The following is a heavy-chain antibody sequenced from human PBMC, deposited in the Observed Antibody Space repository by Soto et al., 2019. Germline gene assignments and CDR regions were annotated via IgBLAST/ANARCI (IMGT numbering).Heavy chain of an antibody. V-gene: IGHV4-34*01. J-gene: IGHJ6*02. CDR1: GGSFSGYY. D-gene: IGHD4-17*01. Sequence: SETLSLTCAVYGGSFSGYYWSWIRQPPGKGLEWIGEINHSGSTNYNPSLKSRVTISVDTSKNQFSLKLSSVTAADPAVYYCARGLRYYYYYGMDVWGQGTTVTVSS. CDR2: INHSGST. CDR3: ARGLRYYYYYGMDV.